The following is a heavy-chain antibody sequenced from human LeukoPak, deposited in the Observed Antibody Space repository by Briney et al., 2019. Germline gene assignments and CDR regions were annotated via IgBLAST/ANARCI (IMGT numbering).Heavy chain of an antibody. CDR1: GSTFTPYA. CDR3: AKEAMYCRTDTRCHLH. Sequence: PGGSLRLSCAASGSTFTPYAMSWVRQAPGKGLEWVSAISGSATTTYYADSVKGRFTISRDNSENTLYLQMNSLRAEDTAVYYCAKEAMYCRTDTRCHLHWGQGTLVTVSS. D-gene: IGHD2-2*01. CDR2: ISGSATTT. J-gene: IGHJ4*02. V-gene: IGHV3-23*01.